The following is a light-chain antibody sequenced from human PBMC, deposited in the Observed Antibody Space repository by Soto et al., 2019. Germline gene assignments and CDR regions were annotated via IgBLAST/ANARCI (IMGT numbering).Light chain of an antibody. J-gene: IGKJ1*01. V-gene: IGKV3-20*01. CDR2: GAF. CDR3: QQWASSPRT. CDR1: QYITNSQ. Sequence: EIVLTKSPGTLSLSAGERDTLFCRATQYITNSQLAWYQQKPGQAPRLLIFGAFNRATGIPDRFSGSGSGTDFTLTITRLEPEDFAVYYCQQWASSPRTFGRGTKVDIK.